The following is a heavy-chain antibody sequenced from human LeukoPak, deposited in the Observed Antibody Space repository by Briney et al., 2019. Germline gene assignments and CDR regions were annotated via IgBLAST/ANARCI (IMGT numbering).Heavy chain of an antibody. CDR1: GFTFSSYW. CDR2: INSDGSST. CDR3: ARDVDHSGYDFGY. V-gene: IGHV3-74*01. Sequence: SGGSLRLSCAASGFTFSSYWMPWVRQAPGKGLVWVSCINSDGSSTSYADSVKGRFTISRDNAKNTLYLQMNSLRAEDTAVYYCARDVDHSGYDFGYWGQGTLVTVSS. D-gene: IGHD5-12*01. J-gene: IGHJ4*02.